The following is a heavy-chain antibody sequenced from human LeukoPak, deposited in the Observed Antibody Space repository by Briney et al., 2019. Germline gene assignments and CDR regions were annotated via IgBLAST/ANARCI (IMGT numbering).Heavy chain of an antibody. Sequence: GGSLRLSCAASGFTFSSHSMNWVRQAPGKGLEWVSYISSGSSTIYYADSVKGRFTISRDNAKNSLYLQMNSLRAEDTAVYYCARWCSSSSCFRGFDYWGQGTLVTVSS. CDR2: ISSGSSTI. V-gene: IGHV3-48*01. CDR1: GFTFSSHS. J-gene: IGHJ4*02. D-gene: IGHD2-2*01. CDR3: ARWCSSSSCFRGFDY.